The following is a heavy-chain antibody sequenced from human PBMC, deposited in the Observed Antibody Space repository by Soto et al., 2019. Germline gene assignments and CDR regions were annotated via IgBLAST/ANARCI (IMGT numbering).Heavy chain of an antibody. CDR1: GFTFSSYA. D-gene: IGHD3-10*01. Sequence: GGSLRLSCAASGFTFSSYAMHWVRQAPGKGLEWVAVISYDGSNKYYADSVKGRFTISRDNSKNTLYLQMNSLRAEDTAVYYCARDLGVRRRGVMDFWGQGSTVIVFS. V-gene: IGHV3-30-3*01. J-gene: IGHJ6*02. CDR3: ARDLGVRRRGVMDF. CDR2: ISYDGSNK.